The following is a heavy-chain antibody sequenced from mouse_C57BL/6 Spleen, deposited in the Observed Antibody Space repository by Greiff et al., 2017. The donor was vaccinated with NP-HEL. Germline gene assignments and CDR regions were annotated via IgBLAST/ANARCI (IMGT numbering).Heavy chain of an antibody. CDR1: GFSFNTYA. CDR3: VRERPYYYGSYYAMDY. CDR2: IRSKSNNYAT. Sequence: EVMLVESGGGLVQPKGSLKLSCAASGFSFNTYAMNWVRQAPGKGLEWVARIRSKSNNYATYYADSVKDRFTISRDDSESMLYLQMNNLKTEDTAMYYCVRERPYYYGSYYAMDYWGQGTSVTVSS. V-gene: IGHV10-1*01. J-gene: IGHJ4*01. D-gene: IGHD1-1*01.